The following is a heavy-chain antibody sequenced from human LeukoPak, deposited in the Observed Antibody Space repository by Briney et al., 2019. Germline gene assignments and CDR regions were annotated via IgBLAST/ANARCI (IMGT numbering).Heavy chain of an antibody. V-gene: IGHV4-34*01. CDR3: ARVLPFLEWLPPPDV. CDR1: GGSFRGYY. Sequence: PSETLSLTCAVYGGSFRGYYWSWIRQPPGKGLEWIGEINHSGSTNYNPSLKSRVTISVDTSKNQFSLKLSSVTAADTAVYYCARVLPFLEWLPPPDVWGKGTTVTVSS. CDR2: INHSGST. J-gene: IGHJ6*04. D-gene: IGHD3-3*01.